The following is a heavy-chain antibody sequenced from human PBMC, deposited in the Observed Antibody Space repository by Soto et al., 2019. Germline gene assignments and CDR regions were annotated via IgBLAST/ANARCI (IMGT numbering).Heavy chain of an antibody. CDR1: GGSISSTKW. J-gene: IGHJ6*02. V-gene: IGHV4-4*02. Sequence: QVQLLESGPGLVKPSGTLSLTCAVSGGSISSTKWWTWVRQPPGKGLEWIGEISHSGFTNYNASLGIGSTLPVDRPPNQSPLKLSSMTAATTAVFSCARGPQQLIPDYYYYAMAVWGQGTPVTASS. CDR3: ARGPQQLIPDYYYYAMAV. D-gene: IGHD6-13*01. CDR2: ISHSGFT.